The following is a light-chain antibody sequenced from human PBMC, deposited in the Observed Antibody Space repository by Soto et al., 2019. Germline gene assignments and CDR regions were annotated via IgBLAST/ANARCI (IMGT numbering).Light chain of an antibody. V-gene: IGKV1-12*01. CDR2: GAT. J-gene: IGKJ4*01. Sequence: IQMTQSPSSVSAAVGDRVTITCRASQVISSWSAWYQQRPGTAPKLLIYGATTLRSGVPSRFSGSESGTEFTLTITSLQPEDSATYYCQQASSFPLTFGGGTKVEVQ. CDR1: QVISSW. CDR3: QQASSFPLT.